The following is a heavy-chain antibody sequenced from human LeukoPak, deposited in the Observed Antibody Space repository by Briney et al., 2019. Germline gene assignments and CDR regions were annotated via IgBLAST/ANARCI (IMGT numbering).Heavy chain of an antibody. CDR2: ISSSSSYI. CDR1: GFTFSSYS. D-gene: IGHD3-9*01. Sequence: GGSLRLSCAASGFTFSSYSMNWVRQAPGKGLEWVSSISSSSSYIYYADSVKGRFTISRDNAKNSLYLQMNSLRAEDTAVYYCARDRDVLTGYYITDAFDIWGQGTMVTVSS. CDR3: ARDRDVLTGYYITDAFDI. V-gene: IGHV3-21*01. J-gene: IGHJ3*02.